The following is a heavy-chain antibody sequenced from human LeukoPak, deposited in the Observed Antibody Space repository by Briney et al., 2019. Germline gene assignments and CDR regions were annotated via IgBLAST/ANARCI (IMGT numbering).Heavy chain of an antibody. J-gene: IGHJ2*01. CDR2: ISGHAGAT. D-gene: IGHD6-19*01. Sequence: GGSLRLSCEGSGFTFTYAMTWVRQAPGKGLEWVSAISGHAGATYYADSVKGRFTVPRDNSKNTLYLQMTSLSADDTAVYFCAKVPDHSAGWYDWYFDLWGRGTLVVVSS. V-gene: IGHV3-23*01. CDR3: AKVPDHSAGWYDWYFDL. CDR1: GFTFTYA.